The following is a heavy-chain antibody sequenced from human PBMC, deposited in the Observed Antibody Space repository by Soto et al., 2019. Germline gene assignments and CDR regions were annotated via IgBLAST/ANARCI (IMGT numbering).Heavy chain of an antibody. CDR1: GYTFHAFY. J-gene: IGHJ6*02. CDR2: INPSGDGT. CDR3: ARVALGYDYADV. Sequence: ASVKVSFKAFGYTFHAFYMHWVRQAPGQGLEWMGVINPSGDGTSYAQKFQGRVTMTRDTSTSTVYMELSSLRSEDTAVYYCARVALGYDYADVWGQGTTVTVS. V-gene: IGHV1-46*02. D-gene: IGHD4-17*01.